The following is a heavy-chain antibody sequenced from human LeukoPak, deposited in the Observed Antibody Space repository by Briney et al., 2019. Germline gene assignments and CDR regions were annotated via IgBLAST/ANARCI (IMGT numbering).Heavy chain of an antibody. V-gene: IGHV3-23*01. D-gene: IGHD3-22*01. J-gene: IGHJ4*02. CDR1: GFTFSSYA. CDR2: ISGSGGST. CDR3: AKDLYYDSSGGLDY. Sequence: GGSLRLSCAASGFTFSSYAMSWVRQAPGKGLEWVSAISGSGGSTYYADSVKGRFTISRDNSKNTLYLQMNSLRAEDTAVYYCAKDLYYDSSGGLDYWGQGTLVTVSS.